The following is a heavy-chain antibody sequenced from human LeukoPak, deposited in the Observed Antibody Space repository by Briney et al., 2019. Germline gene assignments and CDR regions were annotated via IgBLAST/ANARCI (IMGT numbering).Heavy chain of an antibody. CDR3: ARRSVFHSSFGL. CDR2: ISSSGSTI. V-gene: IGHV3-48*03. D-gene: IGHD2-8*01. J-gene: IGHJ2*01. Sequence: PGGSLRLSCAASRFTFSSYEMNWVRQAPGKGLEWVSYISSSGSTIYYADSVKGRFTISRDNAKNSLYLQMNSLRAEDTAVYYCARRSVFHSSFGLWGRGTLVTVSS. CDR1: RFTFSSYE.